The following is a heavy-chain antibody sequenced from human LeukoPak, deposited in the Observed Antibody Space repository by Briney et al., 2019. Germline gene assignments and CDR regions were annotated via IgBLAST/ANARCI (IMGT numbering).Heavy chain of an antibody. V-gene: IGHV3-13*01. CDR1: GFTFSSYD. CDR3: VREAYYDILTGPNYYMDV. D-gene: IGHD3-9*01. CDR2: IGIGADT. J-gene: IGHJ6*03. Sequence: GGSLRLSCAASGFTFSSYDMHWVRQAIGKRLEWVSAIGIGADTYYPDSVKGRFTISRENAKNSLYLQMNGLRAGDTAVYYRVREAYYDILTGPNYYMDVWGKGTTVTVSS.